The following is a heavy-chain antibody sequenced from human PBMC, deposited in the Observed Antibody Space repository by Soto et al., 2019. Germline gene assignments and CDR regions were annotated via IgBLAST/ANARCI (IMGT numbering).Heavy chain of an antibody. D-gene: IGHD3-10*01. CDR3: ARAYYFGSGTSYTLYY. Sequence: QVHLVESGGGEVQTGRSLRLSCAASGFTFSNYGMHRVRQAPGKGLEWVAVISDDGVSKYYADSVQGRFTISRDNSESVVLLQMNSLRPDDTALYFCARAYYFGSGTSYTLYYWGQGTQVTVSS. CDR2: ISDDGVSK. V-gene: IGHV3-30*03. J-gene: IGHJ4*02. CDR1: GFTFSNYG.